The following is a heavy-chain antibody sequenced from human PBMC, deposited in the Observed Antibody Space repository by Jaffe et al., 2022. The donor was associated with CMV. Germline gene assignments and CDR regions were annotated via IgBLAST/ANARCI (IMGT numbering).Heavy chain of an antibody. CDR2: INHSGST. D-gene: IGHD2-2*01. V-gene: IGHV4-34*01. J-gene: IGHJ6*03. CDR3: ARGSRYCSSTSCYGGSYYYYMDV. Sequence: QVQLQQWGAGLLKPSETLSLTCAVYGGSFSGYYWSWIRQPPGKGLEWIGEINHSGSTNYNPSLKSRVTISVDTSKNQFSLKLSSVTAADTAVYYCARGSRYCSSTSCYGGSYYYYMDVWGKGTTVTVSS. CDR1: GGSFSGYY.